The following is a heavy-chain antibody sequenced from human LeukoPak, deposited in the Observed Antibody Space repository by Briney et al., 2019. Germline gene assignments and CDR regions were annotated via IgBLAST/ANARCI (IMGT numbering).Heavy chain of an antibody. CDR1: GFTVSTNS. J-gene: IGHJ6*03. D-gene: IGHD3-10*01. CDR2: IYSDNT. CDR3: ARDEVTMVRGVMPYYYYYYMDV. V-gene: IGHV3-66*01. Sequence: GGSLRLSCTVSGFTVSTNSMSWVRQAPGKGLEWVSFIYSDNTHYSDSVKGRFTISRDNSKNTLYLQMNSLRAEDTAVYYCARDEVTMVRGVMPYYYYYYMDVWGKGTTVTISS.